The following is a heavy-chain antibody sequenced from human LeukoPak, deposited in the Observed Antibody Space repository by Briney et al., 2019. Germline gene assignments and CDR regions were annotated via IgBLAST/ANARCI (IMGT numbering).Heavy chain of an antibody. CDR3: ARDLRKYSGYVGSGYYFDY. CDR1: GYTFTGYY. V-gene: IGHV1-2*02. D-gene: IGHD5-12*01. CDR2: INPNSGGT. J-gene: IGHJ4*02. Sequence: ASVKVSCKASGYTFTGYYMHWVRQAPGQGLEWMGWINPNSGGTNYAQKFQGRVTMTRDTSINTAYMELSRLRSDDTAVYYCARDLRKYSGYVGSGYYFDYWGQGTLVTVSS.